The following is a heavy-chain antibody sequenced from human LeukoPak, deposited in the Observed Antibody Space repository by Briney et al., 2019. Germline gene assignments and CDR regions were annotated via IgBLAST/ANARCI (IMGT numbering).Heavy chain of an antibody. V-gene: IGHV4-39*01. D-gene: IGHD5/OR15-5a*01. CDR3: ARHSTRRDVYDHLDY. Sequence: SETLSLTCTVSGVSISSGCYHWAWLRQPPGKRPEGIVSMIYSGNTYSNPYLKSRITVSVATNKIYFNLKVTSVPAADTAVYYCARHSTRRDVYDHLDYWGQGNLVTVSS. J-gene: IGHJ4*02. CDR1: GVSISSGCYH. CDR2: MIYSGNT.